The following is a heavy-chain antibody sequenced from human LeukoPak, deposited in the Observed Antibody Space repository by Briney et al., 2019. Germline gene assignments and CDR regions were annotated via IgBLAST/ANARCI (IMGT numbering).Heavy chain of an antibody. CDR2: IRYDGSNK. D-gene: IGHD3-22*01. CDR1: GFTFSSYG. V-gene: IGHV3-30*02. Sequence: PGGSLSLSCAASGFTFSSYGMHWVRQAPGKGQEWVAFIRYDGSNKYYADSVKGRFTISRDNSKNTLYLQMNSLRAEDTAVYYCAKDYYDSSGLFDYWGQGTLVTVSS. CDR3: AKDYYDSSGLFDY. J-gene: IGHJ4*02.